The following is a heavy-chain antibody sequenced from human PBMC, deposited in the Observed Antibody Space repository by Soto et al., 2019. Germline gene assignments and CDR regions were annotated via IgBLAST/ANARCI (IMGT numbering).Heavy chain of an antibody. J-gene: IGHJ4*02. Sequence: SETMSLSCGVDGGSFGGYYWSWIRQPPGKGLEWIGEINHSGSTNYNPSLKSRVTISVDTSKNQFSLKLSSVTAADTAVYYCARGGRGYYDSTSKYYFDYWGQGTLVTVSS. CDR2: INHSGST. V-gene: IGHV4-34*01. CDR3: ARGGRGYYDSTSKYYFDY. D-gene: IGHD3-22*01. CDR1: GGSFGGYY.